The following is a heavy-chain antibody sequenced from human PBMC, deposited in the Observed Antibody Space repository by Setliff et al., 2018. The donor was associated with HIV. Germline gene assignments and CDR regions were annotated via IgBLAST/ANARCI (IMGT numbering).Heavy chain of an antibody. CDR3: ARGKTWLRFLDY. V-gene: IGHV1-2*06. CDR1: GYTFTGYY. D-gene: IGHD5-12*01. Sequence: ASVKVSCKASGYTFTGYYMHWVRQAPGQGLEWMGRINPNSGGTNYAQKFQGRVTMTRDTSISTAYMELRSLKSDDTAVYYCARGKTWLRFLDYWGQGTLVTVSS. CDR2: INPNSGGT. J-gene: IGHJ4*02.